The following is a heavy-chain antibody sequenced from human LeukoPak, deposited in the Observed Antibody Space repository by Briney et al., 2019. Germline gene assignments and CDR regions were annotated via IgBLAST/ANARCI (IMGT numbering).Heavy chain of an antibody. J-gene: IGHJ4*02. Sequence: ASVKVSCKVSGYTLTELSMHWVRQAPGKGLEWMGGFDPEDGETIYAQKFQGRVTMTEDTSTDTAYMELSSLRSEDTAVYYCATDSMSSLSSGWPLGYWGQGTLVTVSS. CDR2: FDPEDGET. D-gene: IGHD6-19*01. CDR1: GYTLTELS. V-gene: IGHV1-24*01. CDR3: ATDSMSSLSSGWPLGY.